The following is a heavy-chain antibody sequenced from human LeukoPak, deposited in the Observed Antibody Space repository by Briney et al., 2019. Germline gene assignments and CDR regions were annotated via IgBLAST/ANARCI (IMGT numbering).Heavy chain of an antibody. CDR1: GGSISSSNW. D-gene: IGHD3-22*01. Sequence: SETLSLTCAVSGGSISSSNWWSWVRQPPGKGLEWIGEINHSGSTNYNPSLKSRVTISVDTSKNQFSLKLSSVTAADTAVYYCAKRAYYYDSSGRGAFDIWGQGTMVTVSS. V-gene: IGHV4-4*02. CDR3: AKRAYYYDSSGRGAFDI. CDR2: INHSGST. J-gene: IGHJ3*02.